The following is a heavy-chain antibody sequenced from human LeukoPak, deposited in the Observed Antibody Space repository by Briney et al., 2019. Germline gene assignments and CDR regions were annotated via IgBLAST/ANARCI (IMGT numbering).Heavy chain of an antibody. CDR1: RGTFSSYA. V-gene: IGHV1-69*04. J-gene: IGHJ4*02. CDR3: ARPYSGIPI. Sequence: SVKVSCKASRGTFSSYAISWVRQAPGQGLEWMGRIIPILGIANYAQKFQGRVTITADKSTSTAYMELSSLRSEDTAVYYCARPYSGIPIWGQGTLVTVSS. CDR2: IIPILGIA. D-gene: IGHD1-26*01.